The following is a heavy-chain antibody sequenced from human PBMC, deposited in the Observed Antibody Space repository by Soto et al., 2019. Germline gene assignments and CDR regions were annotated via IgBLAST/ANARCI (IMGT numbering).Heavy chain of an antibody. D-gene: IGHD6-19*01. CDR1: GGSISGHY. V-gene: IGHV4-59*11. Sequence: SETLSLTCTVSGGSISGHYWIWIRQPPGEGMEWIGYIFYSGSTTYNNNPSLKSRVAISVDTSKNQFSLRLSSVTAADTAVYYCARVGSSGWSPDYWGQGTLVTVSS. CDR2: IFYSGSTTY. CDR3: ARVGSSGWSPDY. J-gene: IGHJ4*02.